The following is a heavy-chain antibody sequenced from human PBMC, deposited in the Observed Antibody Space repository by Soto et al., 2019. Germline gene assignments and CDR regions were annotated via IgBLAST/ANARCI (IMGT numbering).Heavy chain of an antibody. Sequence: EVQLLESGGGLVQPGGSLRLSCAASGFTFSSYAMSWVRQAPGKGLEWVSAISGSGGSTYYADSVKGRFTISRDNSKNXLYLQMNRLRAEDTAVYYCAKERSIAVAAYDAFDIWGQGTMVTVSS. CDR2: ISGSGGST. V-gene: IGHV3-23*01. J-gene: IGHJ3*02. CDR1: GFTFSSYA. D-gene: IGHD6-19*01. CDR3: AKERSIAVAAYDAFDI.